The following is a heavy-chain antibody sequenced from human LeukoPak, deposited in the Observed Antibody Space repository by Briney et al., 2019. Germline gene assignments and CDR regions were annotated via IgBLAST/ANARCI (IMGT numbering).Heavy chain of an antibody. Sequence: SETLSLTCAVYGGSSSGDFWSWIRQSPGKGLEWIGEINHGGSTTYNPSLQSRVTMSVDTSKNQFSLKLSSVTAADTAVYYCARVFHSSLWFEARLQDWFDPWGQGTLVTVSS. V-gene: IGHV4-34*01. CDR2: INHGGST. D-gene: IGHD3-10*01. CDR1: GGSSSGDF. CDR3: ARVFHSSLWFEARLQDWFDP. J-gene: IGHJ5*02.